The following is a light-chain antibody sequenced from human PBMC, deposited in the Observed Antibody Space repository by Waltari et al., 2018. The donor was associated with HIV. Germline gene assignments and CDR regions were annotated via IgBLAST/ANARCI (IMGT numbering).Light chain of an antibody. Sequence: EVVLTQSPLTLSVSPGERVTLSCRASESVGNSIAWYQQKTGQAPSLVVYGGSTRATGLPVRFSGSGSGTDFTLTISSLKSEDIAVYFCQQYRDWPRYTFGQGTKLDIK. J-gene: IGKJ2*01. CDR2: GGS. CDR1: ESVGNS. CDR3: QQYRDWPRYT. V-gene: IGKV3-15*01.